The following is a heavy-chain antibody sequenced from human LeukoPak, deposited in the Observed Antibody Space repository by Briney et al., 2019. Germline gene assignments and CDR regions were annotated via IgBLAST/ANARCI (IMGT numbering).Heavy chain of an antibody. V-gene: IGHV6-1*01. CDR1: GDSVSSNSAA. CDR2: TYYRSKWYN. J-gene: IGHJ4*02. Sequence: SQTLSLTCAISGDSVSSNSAAWSWIRQSPSRGLEWLGRTYYRSKWYNDYAVSVTSRITINPDTSKNQFSLKLSSVTAADTAVYYCASTSSSWSGYFDYWGQGTLVTVSS. CDR3: ASTSSSWSGYFDY. D-gene: IGHD6-13*01.